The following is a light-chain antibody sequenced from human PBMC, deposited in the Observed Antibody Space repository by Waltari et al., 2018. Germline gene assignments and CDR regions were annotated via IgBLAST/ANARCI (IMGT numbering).Light chain of an antibody. Sequence: SSELTQDPAVSVALGQTVTITCQGDSLRRFYASWYQQRPGTAPILIFYGQDNRPSRIPDRFSGSTSGDTASLTITGAQAEDEADYYCHSRDTLSTRVFGGGTRLTV. V-gene: IGLV3-19*01. J-gene: IGLJ2*01. CDR2: GQD. CDR3: HSRDTLSTRV. CDR1: SLRRFY.